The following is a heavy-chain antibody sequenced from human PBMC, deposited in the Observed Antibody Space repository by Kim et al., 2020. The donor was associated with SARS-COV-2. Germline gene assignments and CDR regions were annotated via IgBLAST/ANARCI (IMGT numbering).Heavy chain of an antibody. J-gene: IGHJ6*02. CDR3: ARLGVGYYGMDV. CDR2: IYYSGST. V-gene: IGHV4-39*01. Sequence: SETLSLTCTVSGGSISSSSYYWGWIRQPPGKGLEWIGSIYYSGSTYYNPSLKSRVTISVDTSKNQFSLKLSSVTAADTAVYYCARLGVGYYGMDVWGQGT. D-gene: IGHD2-8*01. CDR1: GGSISSSSYY.